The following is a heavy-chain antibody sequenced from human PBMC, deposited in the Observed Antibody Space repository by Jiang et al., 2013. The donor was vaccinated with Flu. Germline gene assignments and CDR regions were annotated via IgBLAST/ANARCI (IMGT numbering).Heavy chain of an antibody. CDR1: GYIFINYG. V-gene: IGHV1-18*01. Sequence: SGAEVKEPGASVKVSCKASGYIFINYGIMWVRQAPGQGLEWMGWISPYNGDTSYAQNLQGRVTMTTDTSTSTAYMELRSLRSDDTAVYYCARDAVEMATIRACDIWGQGT. CDR2: ISPYNGDT. CDR3: ARDAVEMATIRACDI. D-gene: IGHD5-24*01. J-gene: IGHJ3*02.